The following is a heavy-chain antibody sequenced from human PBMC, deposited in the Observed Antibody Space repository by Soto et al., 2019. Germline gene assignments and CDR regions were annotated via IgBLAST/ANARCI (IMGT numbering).Heavy chain of an antibody. J-gene: IGHJ5*02. CDR2: IYYSGST. CDR3: ARQIPKIGAYYYDSSGYYYPNWFDP. Sequence: PSETLSLTCTVSGGSISSGYHYWAWIRQPPGKGPEWIGYIYYSGSTNYNPSLKSRVTISVDTSKNQFSLKLSSVTAADTAVYYCARQIPKIGAYYYDSSGYYYPNWFDPWGQGTLVTVSS. V-gene: IGHV4-61*05. CDR1: GGSISSGYHY. D-gene: IGHD3-22*01.